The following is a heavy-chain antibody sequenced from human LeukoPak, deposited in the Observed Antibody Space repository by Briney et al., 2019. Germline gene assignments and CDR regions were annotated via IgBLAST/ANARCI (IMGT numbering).Heavy chain of an antibody. Sequence: GASVKVSCKASGGTFSSYAISWVRQAPGQGLEWMGGIIPIFGTANYAQKFQGRVTITADKSTSTAYMELSSLRSEDTAVYYCARGDPYYYDSSAYWDYWGQGTLVTVSS. J-gene: IGHJ4*02. D-gene: IGHD3-22*01. CDR1: GGTFSSYA. CDR2: IIPIFGTA. CDR3: ARGDPYYYDSSAYWDY. V-gene: IGHV1-69*06.